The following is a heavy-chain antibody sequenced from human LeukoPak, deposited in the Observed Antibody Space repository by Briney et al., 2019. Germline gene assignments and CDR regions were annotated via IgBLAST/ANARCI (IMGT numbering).Heavy chain of an antibody. Sequence: GGSLRLSCATSGLTFRTTWMHWVRQAPGKGLMWVSRMNGEGTTIDYADSVKGRFTVSRDYAKNTLFLQMNNLRTEDTAPYFCATARNFRFEYWGQASLVIVSA. CDR2: MNGEGTTI. J-gene: IGHJ4*02. CDR1: GLTFRTTW. CDR3: ATARNFRFEY. V-gene: IGHV3-74*01. D-gene: IGHD1-7*01.